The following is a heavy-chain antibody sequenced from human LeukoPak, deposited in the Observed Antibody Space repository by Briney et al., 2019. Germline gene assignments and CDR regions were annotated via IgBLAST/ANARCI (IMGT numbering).Heavy chain of an antibody. CDR3: ARESASSSSPGFFDY. Sequence: SVKVSCKASGGTFSSYAISWVRQAPGQGLEWMGGSIPIFGTANYAQKFQGRVTITTDESTSTAYMELSSLRSEDTAVYYCARESASSSSPGFFDYWGQGTLVTVSS. J-gene: IGHJ4*02. CDR2: SIPIFGTA. D-gene: IGHD6-13*01. CDR1: GGTFSSYA. V-gene: IGHV1-69*05.